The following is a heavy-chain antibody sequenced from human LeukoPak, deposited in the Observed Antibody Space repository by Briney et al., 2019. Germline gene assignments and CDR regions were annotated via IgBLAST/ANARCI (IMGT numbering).Heavy chain of an antibody. CDR3: ARVGGDYGDYEVDY. D-gene: IGHD4-17*01. V-gene: IGHV1-8*01. CDR1: GYTFTSYD. CDR2: MNPNSGNT. J-gene: IGHJ4*02. Sequence: ASVKVSCKASGYTFTSYDINWVRQATGQGLEWMGWMNPNSGNTGYAQKFQGRVTMTRNTSISTAYMELSSLRSEDTAVYYCARVGGDYGDYEVDYWGQGTLVTVSS.